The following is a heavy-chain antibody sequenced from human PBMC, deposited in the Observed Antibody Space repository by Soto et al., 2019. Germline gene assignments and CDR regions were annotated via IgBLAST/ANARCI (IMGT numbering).Heavy chain of an antibody. CDR2: ISAYNGNT. CDR1: GYTFTSYG. D-gene: IGHD3-22*01. V-gene: IGHV1-18*01. CDR3: ARGGRHDSSGYYLPFSGMDV. J-gene: IGHJ6*02. Sequence: ASVKVSCKASGYTFTSYGISWVRQAPGQGLEWMGWISAYNGNTNYAQKLQGRVTKTTDTSTSTAYMELRSLRSDDTAVYYCARGGRHDSSGYYLPFSGMDVWGQGTTVTVSS.